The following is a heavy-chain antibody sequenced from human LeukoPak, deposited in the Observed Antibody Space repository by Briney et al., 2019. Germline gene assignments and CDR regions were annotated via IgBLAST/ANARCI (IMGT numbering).Heavy chain of an antibody. J-gene: IGHJ6*03. CDR3: TRDRLYFGSGSYLNTTTFMGV. Sequence: ASVTVSCKASGYIFIGYYMHWVRQAPGQGLEWMGWINPNGGGTNYAQHFQGRVTMTWDTSISTAYMALRRLRSDDTAVYYCTRDRLYFGSGSYLNTTTFMGVWGKGTTVTISS. CDR2: INPNGGGT. V-gene: IGHV1-2*02. D-gene: IGHD3-10*01. CDR1: GYIFIGYY.